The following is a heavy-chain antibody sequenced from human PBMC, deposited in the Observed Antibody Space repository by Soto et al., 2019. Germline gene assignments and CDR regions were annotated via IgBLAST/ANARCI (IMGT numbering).Heavy chain of an antibody. D-gene: IGHD3-3*01. Sequence: SETLSLTCAVYGGSFSGYYWSWIRQPPGKGLEWIGEINHSGSTNYNPSLKSRVTISVDTSKNQFSLKLSSVTAADTAVYYCARATLYYDFWSDRARGHYYYGMDVWGQGTTVTVSS. CDR2: INHSGST. CDR1: GGSFSGYY. V-gene: IGHV4-34*01. CDR3: ARATLYYDFWSDRARGHYYYGMDV. J-gene: IGHJ6*02.